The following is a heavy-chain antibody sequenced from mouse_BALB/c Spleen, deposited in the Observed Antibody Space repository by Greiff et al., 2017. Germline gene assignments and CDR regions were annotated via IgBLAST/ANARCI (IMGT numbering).Heavy chain of an antibody. CDR1: GFTFSDYY. Sequence: EVQGVESGGGLVKPGGSLKLSCAASGFTFSDYYMYWVRQTPEKRLEWVATISDGGSYTYYPDSVKGRFTISRDNAKNNLYLQMSSLKSEDTAMYYCARDEGDYDGAWFAYWGQGTLVTVSA. CDR3: ARDEGDYDGAWFAY. V-gene: IGHV5-4*02. CDR2: ISDGGSYT. J-gene: IGHJ3*01. D-gene: IGHD2-4*01.